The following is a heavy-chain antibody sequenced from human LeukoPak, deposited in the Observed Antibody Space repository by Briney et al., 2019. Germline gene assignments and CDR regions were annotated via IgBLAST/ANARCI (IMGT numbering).Heavy chain of an antibody. J-gene: IGHJ4*02. D-gene: IGHD3-22*01. CDR3: ATGFWGYYDSSGYSLDY. CDR2: INPSGGST. V-gene: IGHV1-46*01. CDR1: GYTFTSYY. Sequence: ASVKVSCKASGYTFTSYYMHWVRQAPGQGLEWMGIINPSGGSTSYAQKFQGRVTMTRDTSTSTVYMELSSLRSEDTAVYYCATGFWGYYDSSGYSLDYWGQGTLATVSS.